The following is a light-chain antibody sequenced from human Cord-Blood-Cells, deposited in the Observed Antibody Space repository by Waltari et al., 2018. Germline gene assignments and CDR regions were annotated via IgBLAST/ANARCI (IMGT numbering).Light chain of an antibody. V-gene: IGLV2-14*01. CDR1: SSDVGGYNY. J-gene: IGLJ2*01. CDR3: SSYTSSSTVV. CDR2: DVS. Sequence: QSALTQPASVSGSPGQSITISCTGPSSDVGGYNYVSWYQQHPGKAPKLMIYDVSNRPSGVSNRFSGSKSGNTASLTISWLQAEDEADYYCSSYTSSSTVVFGGGTKLTIL.